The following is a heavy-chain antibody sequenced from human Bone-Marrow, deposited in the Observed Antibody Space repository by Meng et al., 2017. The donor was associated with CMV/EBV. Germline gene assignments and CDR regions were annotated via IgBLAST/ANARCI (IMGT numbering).Heavy chain of an antibody. Sequence: SETLSLTCTVSGGSISSGYYWGWIRQPPGKGLEWIGSIHYSGSTYSNPSLKSRVTTSVDTSKNQFSLKLSSVTAADTAVYYCARESNAWGWFDPWGQGTLVTVSS. V-gene: IGHV4-38-2*02. CDR1: GGSISSGYY. CDR3: ARESNAWGWFDP. D-gene: IGHD3-16*01. J-gene: IGHJ5*02. CDR2: IHYSGST.